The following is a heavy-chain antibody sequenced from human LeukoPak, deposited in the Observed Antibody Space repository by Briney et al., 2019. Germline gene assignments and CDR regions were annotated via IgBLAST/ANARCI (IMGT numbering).Heavy chain of an antibody. J-gene: IGHJ4*02. CDR2: IFHTGST. D-gene: IGHD6-19*01. CDR1: GYSISSGYY. CDR3: ARDLFVGYSSGWYGKDY. Sequence: SETLSLTCTVSGYSISSGYYWAWIRQPPGKGLEWIGSIFHTGSTYHNPSLKSRVTISVDTSKNQFSLKLNSVTAADTAVYYCARDLFVGYSSGWYGKDYWGQGTLVTVSS. V-gene: IGHV4-38-2*02.